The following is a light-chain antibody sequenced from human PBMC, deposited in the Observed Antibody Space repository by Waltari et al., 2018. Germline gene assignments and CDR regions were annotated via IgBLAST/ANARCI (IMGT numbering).Light chain of an antibody. J-gene: IGLJ2*01. V-gene: IGLV3-25*03. CDR3: QSADSSGTYVV. CDR2: KDS. Sequence: SYKLTQPPSVSVSPGQTARITCSGDALPKQYASWYQQKPGQAPVLVIYKDSERPSGIPERFSGSSSGTTVTLTISGVQAEDEADYYCQSADSSGTYVVFGGGTKLTVL. CDR1: ALPKQY.